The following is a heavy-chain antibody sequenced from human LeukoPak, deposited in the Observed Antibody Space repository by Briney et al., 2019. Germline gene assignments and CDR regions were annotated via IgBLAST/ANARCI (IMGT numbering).Heavy chain of an antibody. V-gene: IGHV1-2*02. CDR3: ARASGSCWWFDS. CDR2: VNPNSGDT. CDR1: GYTFTGYY. D-gene: IGHD1-26*01. Sequence: ASVNVSCKASGYTFTGYYLHWVRQAPGQGLEWMGCVNPNSGDTNYAQKFQGSVTMTRDTSISTVYMELSRLRADDTAVYYCARASGSCWWFDSWGQGTLVTVSS. J-gene: IGHJ5*01.